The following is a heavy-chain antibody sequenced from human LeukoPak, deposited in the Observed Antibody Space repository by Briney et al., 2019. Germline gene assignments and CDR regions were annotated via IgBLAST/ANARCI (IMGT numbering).Heavy chain of an antibody. J-gene: IGHJ4*02. Sequence: GGSLRLSCAASGFTFSSYAMSWVRQAPGKGLEWVSAISGSGGSTYYADSVKGRFTISRDNSKNTLYLQMNSLRAEDTAVYYCAKDPKSRYCSSTSRYLDYWGQGTLVTVSS. CDR2: ISGSGGST. CDR3: AKDPKSRYCSSTSRYLDY. V-gene: IGHV3-23*01. CDR1: GFTFSSYA. D-gene: IGHD2-2*01.